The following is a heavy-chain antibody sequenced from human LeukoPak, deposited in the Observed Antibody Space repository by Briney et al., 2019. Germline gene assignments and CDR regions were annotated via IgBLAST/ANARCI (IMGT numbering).Heavy chain of an antibody. CDR3: ARGHKATSFDY. V-gene: IGHV4-34*01. D-gene: IGHD5-18*01. Sequence: SETLSLTCAVYGGSFSGYYWSWIRQPPGKGLEWIGEINHSGSTNYNPSLKSRVTISVDTSRNQFSLKLSSVTAADTAVYYCARGHKATSFDYWGQGTLVTVSS. CDR1: GGSFSGYY. J-gene: IGHJ4*02. CDR2: INHSGST.